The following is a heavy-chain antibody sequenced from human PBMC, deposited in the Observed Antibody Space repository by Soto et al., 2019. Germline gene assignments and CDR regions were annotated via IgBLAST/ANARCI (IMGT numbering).Heavy chain of an antibody. Sequence: SETLSLTCSVSGGSITSNHWWSWVRQPPGKGLEWIGEIFHRGTSHHNPSLESRVTLSMDKSKNQFYLILTSVTAADTAVYYCASKYCPSTICYLFDNWGQGALVTVSS. CDR2: IFHRGTS. CDR1: GGSITSNHW. J-gene: IGHJ4*02. V-gene: IGHV4-4*02. D-gene: IGHD2-15*01. CDR3: ASKYCPSTICYLFDN.